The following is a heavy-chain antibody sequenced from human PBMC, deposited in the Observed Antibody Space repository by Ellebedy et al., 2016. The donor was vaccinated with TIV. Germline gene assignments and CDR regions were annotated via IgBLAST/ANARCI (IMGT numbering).Heavy chain of an antibody. J-gene: IGHJ6*03. CDR1: GYTFTGYY. Sequence: ASVKVSXKASGYTFTGYYMHWVRQAPGQGLEWMGWINPNSGGTNYAQKFQGRVTMTTDTSTSTAYMQLRSLRSDDTAVYYCARWHYYYYYMDVWGKGTTVTVSS. CDR2: INPNSGGT. CDR3: ARWHYYYYYMDV. V-gene: IGHV1-2*02.